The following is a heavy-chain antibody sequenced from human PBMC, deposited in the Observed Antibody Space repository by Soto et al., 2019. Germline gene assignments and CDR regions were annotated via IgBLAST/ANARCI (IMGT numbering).Heavy chain of an antibody. Sequence: PSETLSLTCTVSGGSISSTSYYWGWIRQPPGKGLEWVGSIYYTGSAYYNPSLKSRVTISVDTSKNQFSLKLSSVTAADTAVYYCASAPRYYYDSSGYYPLNYWGQGTMVTVSS. CDR3: ASAPRYYYDSSGYYPLNY. CDR2: IYYTGSA. V-gene: IGHV4-39*07. D-gene: IGHD3-22*01. CDR1: GGSISSTSYY. J-gene: IGHJ4*02.